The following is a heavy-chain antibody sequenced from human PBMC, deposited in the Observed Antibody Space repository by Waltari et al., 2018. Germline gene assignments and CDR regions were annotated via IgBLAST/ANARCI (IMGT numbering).Heavy chain of an antibody. J-gene: IGHJ4*02. V-gene: IGHV4-39*07. Sequence: QLQLQESGPGLVKPSATLSLTCTVSGGSISSSSYYWGWIRQPPGKGLEWIGSIYYSGSTYYNPSLKSRVTISVDTSKNQFSLKLSSVTAADTAVYYCARGQYCTGGVCYTYYFDYWGQGTLVTVSS. D-gene: IGHD2-8*02. CDR2: IYYSGST. CDR1: GGSISSSSYY. CDR3: ARGQYCTGGVCYTYYFDY.